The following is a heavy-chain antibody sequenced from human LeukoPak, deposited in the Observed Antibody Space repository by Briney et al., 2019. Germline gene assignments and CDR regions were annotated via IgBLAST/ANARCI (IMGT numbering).Heavy chain of an antibody. CDR1: GGTFSGYY. Sequence: PSETLSLTCAVYGGTFSGYYWSWIRQPPGKGLEWIGEINHSGSTNYNPSLKSRVTISVDTSKNQFSLKLSSVTAADTAVYYCARGWWLGRWFDPWGKGTLVTVSS. J-gene: IGHJ5*02. CDR3: ARGWWLGRWFDP. V-gene: IGHV4-34*01. D-gene: IGHD2-15*01. CDR2: INHSGST.